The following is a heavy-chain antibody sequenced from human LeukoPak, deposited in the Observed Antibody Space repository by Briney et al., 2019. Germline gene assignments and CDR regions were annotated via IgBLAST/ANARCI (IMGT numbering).Heavy chain of an antibody. J-gene: IGHJ2*01. D-gene: IGHD3-10*01. V-gene: IGHV1-2*02. Sequence: ASVKVSCRASGYTFTAHYIHWVRRAPGQGLEWMGWIDPNSGGTNYAQKFLGSVTMTGDTSINTAFMELSRLRSDDTATYYCARGRGTTMVRGVITNYFDLWGRGSLVTVSS. CDR3: ARGRGTTMVRGVITNYFDL. CDR2: IDPNSGGT. CDR1: GYTFTAHY.